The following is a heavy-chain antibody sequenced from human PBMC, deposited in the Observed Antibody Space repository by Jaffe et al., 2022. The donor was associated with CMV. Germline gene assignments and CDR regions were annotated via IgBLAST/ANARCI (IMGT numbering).Heavy chain of an antibody. CDR2: INWNSSSI. J-gene: IGHJ4*02. CDR1: GFTFDDYA. CDR3: AKDIAPIMVTTLSY. V-gene: IGHV3-9*01. D-gene: IGHD4-17*01. Sequence: EVQLVESGGGLVQPGRSLRLSCAASGFTFDDYAMHWVRQAPGKGLEWVSGINWNSSSIAYADSVKGRFTISRDNAKNSLYLQMKSLKTEDTASYYCAKDIAPIMVTTLSYWGQGTLVTVSS.